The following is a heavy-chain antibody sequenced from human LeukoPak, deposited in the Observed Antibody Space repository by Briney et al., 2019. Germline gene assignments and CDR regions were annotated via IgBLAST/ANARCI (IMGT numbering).Heavy chain of an antibody. V-gene: IGHV4-39*01. D-gene: IGHD3-22*01. Sequence: SETLSLTCTVSGGSNSSSSYYWGWIRQPPGKGLEWIGSIYYSGSTYYNPSLKSRVTISVDTSKNQFSLKLSSVTAADTAVYYCASPLVDYYDSSGYYYFDYWGQGTLVTVSS. J-gene: IGHJ4*02. CDR2: IYYSGST. CDR3: ASPLVDYYDSSGYYYFDY. CDR1: GGSNSSSSYY.